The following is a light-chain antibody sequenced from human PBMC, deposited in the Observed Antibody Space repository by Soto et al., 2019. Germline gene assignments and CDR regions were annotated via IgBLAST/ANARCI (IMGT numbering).Light chain of an antibody. CDR2: DVS. V-gene: IGLV2-11*01. J-gene: IGLJ2*01. CDR1: SSDVGGYNY. Sequence: QSALTQPRSVSGSPGQSVTISCTGTSSDVGGYNYVSWYQHHPGEAPKLIIYDVSKRPSGVPDRFSGSKSGNTASLTISGLQAEDEADYSCCSYAGSYTLVFGGGTKVTVL. CDR3: CSYAGSYTLV.